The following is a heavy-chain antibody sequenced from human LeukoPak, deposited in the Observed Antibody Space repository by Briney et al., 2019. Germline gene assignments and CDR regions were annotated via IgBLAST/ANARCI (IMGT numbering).Heavy chain of an antibody. V-gene: IGHV1-69*04. CDR1: GGTFSSYA. D-gene: IGHD6-19*01. CDR3: ARLDSSGWYTGDY. J-gene: IGHJ4*02. Sequence: SVKVSCKASGGTFSSYAISWVRQAPGQGLEWMGRIIPILGIANYAQKFQGRVTITADKSTSTAYMELSSLRSEDTAVYYCARLDSSGWYTGDYWGQGTLVTVSS. CDR2: IIPILGIA.